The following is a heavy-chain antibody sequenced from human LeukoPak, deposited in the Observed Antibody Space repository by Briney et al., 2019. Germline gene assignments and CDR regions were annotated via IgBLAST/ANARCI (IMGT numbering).Heavy chain of an antibody. Sequence: PGGSLRLSCAASGFTFSSYSMNWVRLAPGKGLEWVSSISSSSSYIYYADSVKGRFTISRDNAKNSLYLQMNSLRAEDTAVYYCARGPMITFGGVIVSFDYWGQGTLVTVSS. CDR3: ARGPMITFGGVIVSFDY. J-gene: IGHJ4*02. CDR2: ISSSSSYI. V-gene: IGHV3-21*01. D-gene: IGHD3-16*02. CDR1: GFTFSSYS.